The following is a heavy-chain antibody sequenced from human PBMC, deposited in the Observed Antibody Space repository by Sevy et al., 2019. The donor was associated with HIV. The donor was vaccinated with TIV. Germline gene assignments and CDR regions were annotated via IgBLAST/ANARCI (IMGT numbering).Heavy chain of an antibody. D-gene: IGHD6-6*01. CDR2: ISSSSSYT. CDR1: GFTFSDYY. Sequence: GGSLRLSCAASGFTFSDYYMSWIRQAPGKGLEWVSYISSSSSYTNYADSVKGRFTISRDNAKNSLYLQMNSLRAEDTAVYYCARDGRAGEYSSSSQYFDYWGQGTLVIVSS. V-gene: IGHV3-11*06. CDR3: ARDGRAGEYSSSSQYFDY. J-gene: IGHJ4*02.